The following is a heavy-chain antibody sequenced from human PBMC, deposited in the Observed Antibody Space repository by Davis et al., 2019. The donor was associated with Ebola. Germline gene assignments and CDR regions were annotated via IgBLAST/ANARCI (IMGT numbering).Heavy chain of an antibody. CDR3: ATGGMTTQQSWFGH. CDR2: IHYGGTT. CDR1: GGSISIRSQY. D-gene: IGHD3-16*01. V-gene: IGHV4-39*01. Sequence: MPSETLSLTCSVSGGSISIRSQYWGWIRQTPGKRLEWIGSIHYGGTTYYNPSFESRTTISVDTSKNQFSLHLNSVTAADTAVYYCATGGMTTQQSWFGHWGQGTLVTVSS. J-gene: IGHJ5*02.